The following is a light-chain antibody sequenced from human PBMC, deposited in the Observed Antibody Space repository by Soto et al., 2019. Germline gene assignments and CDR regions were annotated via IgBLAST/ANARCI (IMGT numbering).Light chain of an antibody. J-gene: IGKJ2*01. CDR3: QQYYSTPYT. Sequence: DIVMTQSPDSLAVSLGERATINCKSSQSVLYSSNNKNHLAWYQQKAGQPPKLLVYWASTRESGVPDRFSGSGSGTEFTLTISSLQAEDVAVYYCQQYYSTPYTFGQGTKLEIK. CDR1: QSVLYSSNNKNH. CDR2: WAS. V-gene: IGKV4-1*01.